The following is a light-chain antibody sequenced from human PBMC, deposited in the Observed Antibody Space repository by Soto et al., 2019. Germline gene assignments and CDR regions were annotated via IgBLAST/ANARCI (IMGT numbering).Light chain of an antibody. Sequence: DIQMTQYPSSVSASVGDRVTITCRASQGITNWLAWYQQKPGKAPNLLIFAASSLQGAVPSRFSGRGSGADFTLTISSLQPEDFATYYCQQTNSFPYTFGQGTKVDIK. CDR1: QGITNW. CDR3: QQTNSFPYT. V-gene: IGKV1D-12*01. CDR2: AAS. J-gene: IGKJ2*01.